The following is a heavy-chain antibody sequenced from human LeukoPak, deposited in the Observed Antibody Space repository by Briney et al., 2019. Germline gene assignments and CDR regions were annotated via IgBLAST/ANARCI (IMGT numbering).Heavy chain of an antibody. V-gene: IGHV1-69*19. CDR2: IIPIFGTA. D-gene: IGHD3-22*01. J-gene: IGHJ6*02. Sequence: SVKVSCKASGGTFSSYAISWVRQAPGQGLEWMGGIIPIFGTANYAQKFQGRVTITADESTSTAYMELSSLRSEDTAVYYCARGNYYDSSGYYYYYYGMDVWGQGTTVTVSS. CDR3: ARGNYYDSSGYYYYYYGMDV. CDR1: GGTFSSYA.